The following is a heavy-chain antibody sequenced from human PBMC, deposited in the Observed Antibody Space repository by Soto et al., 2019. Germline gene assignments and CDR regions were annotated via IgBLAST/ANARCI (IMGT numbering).Heavy chain of an antibody. D-gene: IGHD3-3*01. V-gene: IGHV4-59*01. J-gene: IGHJ5*02. CDR2: IYYSGST. CDR1: GGSISSYY. Sequence: QVQLQDAGPGLVKPSETLSLTCTVSGGSISSYYWSWIRQPPGKGLEWVGYIYYSGSTNYNPSLKSQVTISVDNSKTPCVLNLSSVTDADTAVYYCASRYYDVCNGYPYNWFDPWGPGNLVAVSS. CDR3: ASRYYDVCNGYPYNWFDP.